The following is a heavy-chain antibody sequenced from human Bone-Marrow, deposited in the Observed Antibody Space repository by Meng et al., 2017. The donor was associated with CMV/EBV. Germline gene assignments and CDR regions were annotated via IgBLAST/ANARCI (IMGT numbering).Heavy chain of an antibody. D-gene: IGHD3-3*01. Sequence: SVKVSCKASGGTFSSYTISWVRQAPGQGLEWMGRIIPILGIANYAQKFQGRVTITADKSTSTAYMELSSLRSEDTAVYYCARAPIHYDFWSGYSHTPFYYWGQGTTVTVSS. J-gene: IGHJ4*03. CDR3: ARAPIHYDFWSGYSHTPFYY. CDR2: IIPILGIA. CDR1: GGTFSSYT. V-gene: IGHV1-69*02.